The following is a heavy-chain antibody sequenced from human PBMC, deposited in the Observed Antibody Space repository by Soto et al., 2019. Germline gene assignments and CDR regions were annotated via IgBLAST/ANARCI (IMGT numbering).Heavy chain of an antibody. J-gene: IGHJ4*02. D-gene: IGHD4-17*01. Sequence: PGGSLRLSCEASGFPFSSYGMTWIRQAPGKGLEWVSAISGSGGSTFYADSLGGRFTITRDNSKNTVYLQMNSLRAEDTAVYYCAKDRYGDYGGIDYWGQGTMVTVSS. CDR1: GFPFSSYG. CDR2: ISGSGGST. CDR3: AKDRYGDYGGIDY. V-gene: IGHV3-23*01.